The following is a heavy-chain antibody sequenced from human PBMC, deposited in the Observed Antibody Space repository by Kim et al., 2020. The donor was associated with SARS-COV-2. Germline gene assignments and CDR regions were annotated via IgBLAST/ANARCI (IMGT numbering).Heavy chain of an antibody. CDR3: VRDSTGVRGYGY. CDR2: ISGSSTEI. J-gene: IGHJ4*02. D-gene: IGHD3-10*01. V-gene: IGHV3-11*05. Sequence: GGSLRLSCAASGFSFSDYYLNWVRQAPGKGLEWVSYISGSSTEINSADSVKGRFTVSRDNAKNELYLQMNNLRAEDTAFYYCVRDSTGVRGYGYGGQGTLVTVPS. CDR1: GFSFSDYY.